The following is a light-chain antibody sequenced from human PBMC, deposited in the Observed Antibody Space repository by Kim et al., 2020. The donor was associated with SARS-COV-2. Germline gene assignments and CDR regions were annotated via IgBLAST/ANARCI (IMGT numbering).Light chain of an antibody. CDR2: DTG. V-gene: IGLV7-46*01. J-gene: IGLJ2*01. CDR3: LLSYSDSRV. CDR1: TGAVTSGHF. Sequence: PGRTSTLPCDSSTGAVTSGHFPSCFQQKPGHSPRTLIYDTGNRHSWTPARFSGSLLGGKAALTLSAAQAEDEADYYCLLSYSDSRVFGGGTQLTVL.